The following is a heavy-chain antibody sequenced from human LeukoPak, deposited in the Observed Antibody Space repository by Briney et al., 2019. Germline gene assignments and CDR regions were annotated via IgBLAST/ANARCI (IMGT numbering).Heavy chain of an antibody. CDR1: GGSISSYY. CDR3: ARTIHSSSWFEIDY. CDR2: IYYSGST. J-gene: IGHJ4*02. V-gene: IGHV4-59*01. D-gene: IGHD6-13*01. Sequence: SETLSLTCTVSGGSISSYYWSWIRQPPGQGLEWIGYIYYSGSTNYNPSHKSRVTISVDTSKNQFSLMLSSVTAADTAVYYCARTIHSSSWFEIDYWGQGTLVTVSS.